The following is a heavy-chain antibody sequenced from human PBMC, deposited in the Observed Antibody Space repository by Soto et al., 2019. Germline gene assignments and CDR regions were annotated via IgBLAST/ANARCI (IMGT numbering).Heavy chain of an antibody. Sequence: QVQLQESGPGLVKPSQTLSLTCTVSGGSISSGDYYWSWIRQPPGKGLEWIGSIYYSGSIYYKPSLKSRVTISVDTSKNQLSLKLRSVTAADTAVYYCARDGHYCYRGDYWGQGTLVTVSA. CDR2: IYYSGSI. CDR1: GGSISSGDYY. J-gene: IGHJ4*02. D-gene: IGHD2-15*01. CDR3: ARDGHYCYRGDY. V-gene: IGHV4-30-4*01.